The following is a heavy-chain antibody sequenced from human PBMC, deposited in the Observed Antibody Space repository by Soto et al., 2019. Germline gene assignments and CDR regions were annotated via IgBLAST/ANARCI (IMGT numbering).Heavy chain of an antibody. CDR1: GYTFINFF. Sequence: ASVKVSCKASGYTFINFFIHWVRQAPGQGLEWVGIINPSGGATTYPQKFQGGVTMTRDTSTSTVYMELSSLRSEDTAVYYCARGHEYSSSWYWFDPWGQGTLVTVSS. D-gene: IGHD6-13*01. V-gene: IGHV1-46*01. CDR2: INPSGGAT. J-gene: IGHJ5*02. CDR3: ARGHEYSSSWYWFDP.